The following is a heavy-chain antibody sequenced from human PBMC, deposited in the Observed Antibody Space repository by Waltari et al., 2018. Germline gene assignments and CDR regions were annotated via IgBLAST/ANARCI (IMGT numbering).Heavy chain of an antibody. V-gene: IGHV4-59*01. CDR3: AVYQLFYFDP. CDR1: GGSISSYY. CDR2: IYYSWRT. D-gene: IGHD2-2*01. J-gene: IGHJ5*02. Sequence: QVQLQESGPGLVKPSETLSLTCTVSGGSISSYYWSWIRQPPGKGLEWIGYIYYSWRTNHNPPPKSRVTLSVDTAKNQFSLKLSSVTAADTAVYYCAVYQLFYFDPWGQGTLVTVSS.